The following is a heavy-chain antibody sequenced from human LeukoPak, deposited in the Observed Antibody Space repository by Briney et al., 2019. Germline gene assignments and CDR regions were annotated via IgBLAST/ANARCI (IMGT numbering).Heavy chain of an antibody. J-gene: IGHJ5*02. D-gene: IGHD6-19*01. Sequence: GGSLRLSCAASGFTFSSYSMNWVRQAPGKGLEWVAVISYDGSNKYYADSVKGRFTISRDNSKNTLYLQMNSLRAEDTAVFYCAKGPSGYSSGDNWFDPWGQGTLVTVSS. V-gene: IGHV3-30*18. CDR2: ISYDGSNK. CDR3: AKGPSGYSSGDNWFDP. CDR1: GFTFSSYS.